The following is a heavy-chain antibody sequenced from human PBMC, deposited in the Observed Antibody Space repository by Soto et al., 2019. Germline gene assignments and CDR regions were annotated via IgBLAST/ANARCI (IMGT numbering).Heavy chain of an antibody. CDR3: ARVYPGNPQGYYYYYGMDV. Sequence: QVQLVQSGAEVKKPGASVKVSCEASGYTFTSYYIHWVRQAPGQGLEWMGIIKPSGGSKSYALKFQGRVTMTRDTSTSTVYMEVSSLRSEDTAVYYCARVYPGNPQGYYYYYGMDVWGQGTTVTVSS. CDR1: GYTFTSYY. D-gene: IGHD4-4*01. CDR2: IKPSGGSK. V-gene: IGHV1-46*01. J-gene: IGHJ6*02.